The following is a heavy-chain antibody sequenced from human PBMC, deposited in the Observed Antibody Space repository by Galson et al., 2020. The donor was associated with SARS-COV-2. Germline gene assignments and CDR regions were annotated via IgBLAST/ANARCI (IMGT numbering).Heavy chain of an antibody. CDR1: GFTFSNYA. D-gene: IGHD1-26*01. Sequence: GGSLRLSCAASGFTFSNYAMSWVRQTPGKGLEWVSGINGGGGNPYYADSVKGRFTISRDNSKNTLYLQISRLRADDTAIYYCVKDHFSGTDFFGMWGQGTLVTVSS. J-gene: IGHJ4*02. CDR3: VKDHFSGTDFFGM. V-gene: IGHV3-23*01. CDR2: INGGGGNP.